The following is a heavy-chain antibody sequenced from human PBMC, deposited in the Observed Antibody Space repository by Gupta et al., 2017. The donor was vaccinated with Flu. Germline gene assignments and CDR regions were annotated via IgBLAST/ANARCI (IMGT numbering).Heavy chain of an antibody. V-gene: IGHV3-72*01. Sequence: EVQVAESGGGLVQPGGSLRLCCADFGFTFRDHYMDWVRQAPGQGLELVARTRDKANSYTTETAASVKGRFTISRDDSKNSMYLQMNSLKTEGTAVYYCARGPSEGSDSYHYGMDVWGQGTTVTVSS. CDR2: TRDKANSYTT. CDR1: GFTFRDHY. J-gene: IGHJ6*02. CDR3: ARGPSEGSDSYHYGMDV.